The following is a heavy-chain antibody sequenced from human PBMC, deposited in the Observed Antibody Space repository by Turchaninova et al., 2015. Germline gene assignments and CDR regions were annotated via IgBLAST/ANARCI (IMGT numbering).Heavy chain of an antibody. V-gene: IGHV4-31*03. D-gene: IGHD5-24*01. CDR2: IYYSGST. J-gene: IGHJ5*02. Sequence: QVPLQASGPGLVKPSQTLALTCPVSGGSISSGGYYWSWIRQHPGKGLEWIGYIYYSGSTYYNPSLKSRVTISVDTSKNQFSLKLSSVTAADTAVYFCAREVEMATPPGWFDPWGQGTLVTVSS. CDR3: AREVEMATPPGWFDP. CDR1: GGSISSGGYY.